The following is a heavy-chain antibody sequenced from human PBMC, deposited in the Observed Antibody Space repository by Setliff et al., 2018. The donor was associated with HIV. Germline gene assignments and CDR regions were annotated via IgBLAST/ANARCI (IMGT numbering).Heavy chain of an antibody. D-gene: IGHD2-15*01. CDR2: IYYSGST. J-gene: IGHJ3*02. V-gene: IGHV4-39*01. CDR3: ARGGYCSGGSCYSTRHAFDI. Sequence: PSETLSLTCTVSGGSISSSDYYWGWLRQPPGKGLEWIGNIYYSGSTYYNPSLKSRLTISVDTSKNQFSLKLSSVTAADTAVYYCARGGYCSGGSCYSTRHAFDIWGQGTMVTVSS. CDR1: GGSISSSDYY.